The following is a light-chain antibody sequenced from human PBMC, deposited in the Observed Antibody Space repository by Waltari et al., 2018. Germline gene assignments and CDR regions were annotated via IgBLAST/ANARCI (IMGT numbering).Light chain of an antibody. J-gene: IGKJ3*01. CDR3: QQYNNWPPAVT. CDR1: QNVNSD. V-gene: IGKV3-15*01. CDR2: GAS. Sequence: EIVMTQSPATLSVSPGERATLSCRASQNVNSDLAWYQQTPGQAPRLRIYGASTRATGIPDRFSGSGSGTEFTLTISSLQSEDFALYYCQQYNNWPPAVTFGPGTKVDIK.